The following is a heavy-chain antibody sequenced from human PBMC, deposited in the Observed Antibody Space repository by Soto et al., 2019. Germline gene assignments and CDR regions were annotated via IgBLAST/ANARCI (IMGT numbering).Heavy chain of an antibody. V-gene: IGHV3-7*01. J-gene: IGHJ6*03. CDR2: IKQDGSEK. CDR1: GFTFSSYW. CDR3: ARNNYGDYVFYYYYMDV. D-gene: IGHD4-17*01. Sequence: PGGSLRLSCAASGFTFSSYWMSWVRQAPGKGLEWVANIKQDGSEKYYVDSVKGRFTISRDNAKNSLYLQMNSLRAEDTAVYYCARNNYGDYVFYYYYMDVWGKGTTVTVSS.